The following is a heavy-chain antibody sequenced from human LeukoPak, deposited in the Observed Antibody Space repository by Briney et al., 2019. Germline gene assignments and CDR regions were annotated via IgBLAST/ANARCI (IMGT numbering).Heavy chain of an antibody. D-gene: IGHD3-22*01. CDR3: AKHHYYDSNACSWFDP. V-gene: IGHV3-23*01. CDR1: GFTFSSHW. J-gene: IGHJ5*02. Sequence: GGSLRLSCAASGFTFSSHWVTWVRQAPGKGLEWVSGISGSGRSTYYADSVKGRFTISRDNSKNMLYVQMNSLRAEDTAVYYCAKHHYYDSNACSWFDPWGQGTLVTVSS. CDR2: ISGSGRST.